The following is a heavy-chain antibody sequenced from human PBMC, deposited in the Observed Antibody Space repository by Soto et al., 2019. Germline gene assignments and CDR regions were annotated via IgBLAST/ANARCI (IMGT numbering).Heavy chain of an antibody. J-gene: IGHJ4*01. CDR2: VIPILGVV. CDR1: GGYYRSYT. D-gene: IGHD2-21*02. V-gene: IGHV1-69*08. CDR3: ARESFGDCPLVDY. Sequence: QVQVVQSGAEVKKPGSSVKVSFKASGGYYRSYTITWVRHAPGHGLEWMGRVIPILGVVNYAHKFQGKVTCTTDKFTSTSSLELSSLRSDNTAGYYCARESFGDCPLVDYWGQGPRVTASP.